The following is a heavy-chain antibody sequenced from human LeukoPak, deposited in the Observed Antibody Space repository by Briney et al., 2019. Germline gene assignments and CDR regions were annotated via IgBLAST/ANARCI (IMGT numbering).Heavy chain of an antibody. D-gene: IGHD3-16*02. V-gene: IGHV4-61*02. J-gene: IGHJ4*02. CDR3: ARSLRLGELSFFDY. CDR2: IYTSGST. Sequence: SETLSLTCSVSGGSVSSVSYYWSWIRQPAGKGLEWIGRIYTSGSTNYNPSLKSRVTMSVDTYKNQFSLKLSSVTAADTAVYYCARSLRLGELSFFDYWGQGTLVTVSS. CDR1: GGSVSSVSYY.